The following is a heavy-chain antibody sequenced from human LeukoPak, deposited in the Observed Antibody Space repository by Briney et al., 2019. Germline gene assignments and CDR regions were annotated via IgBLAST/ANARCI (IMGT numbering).Heavy chain of an antibody. J-gene: IGHJ4*02. CDR2: IYYSGNT. V-gene: IGHV4-59*08. CDR3: ARHYSDSSGYHTFDY. CDR1: GGSINGYY. D-gene: IGHD3-22*01. Sequence: PSETLSLTFTVSGGSINGYYWSWIRQPPGKGPEWIGFIYYSGNTNYNPSLKSRVTISVDTSKDQFSLKLSSVTAADTAVYYCARHYSDSSGYHTFDYWGQGTLVTVSS.